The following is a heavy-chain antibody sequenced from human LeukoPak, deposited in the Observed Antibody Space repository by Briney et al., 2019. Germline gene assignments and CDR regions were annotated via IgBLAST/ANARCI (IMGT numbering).Heavy chain of an antibody. Sequence: GESLKISCKGSGYSFPNYWIGWVRQMPGKGLEWLGVLYPGDSDTRYSPSFQGQVTISADKSISTAYLQWSSLKASDTAMYYCASRLRERFDSWGQGTLVTVSS. V-gene: IGHV5-51*01. D-gene: IGHD5-12*01. CDR1: GYSFPNYW. CDR2: LYPGDSDT. CDR3: ASRLRERFDS. J-gene: IGHJ4*02.